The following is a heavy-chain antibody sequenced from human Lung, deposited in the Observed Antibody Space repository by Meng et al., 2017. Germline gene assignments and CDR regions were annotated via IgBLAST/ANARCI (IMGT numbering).Heavy chain of an antibody. D-gene: IGHD6-25*01. Sequence: SVKVSCKPSVYNFPDYYIHWVRRAPGQGLEWMGRINPKSGDTHYAQRFQARVNISGATSISTAYMELSGLRSDDTAMYYCARDEDISAAGKLFGDYWGQGTLVTVSS. J-gene: IGHJ4*02. CDR1: VYNFPDYY. V-gene: IGHV1-2*06. CDR2: INPKSGDT. CDR3: ARDEDISAAGKLFGDY.